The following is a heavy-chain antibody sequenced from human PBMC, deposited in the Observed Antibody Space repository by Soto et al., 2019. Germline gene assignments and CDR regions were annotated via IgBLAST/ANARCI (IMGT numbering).Heavy chain of an antibody. Sequence: GESLKISCKGSGYSFTSYWIGWVRQMPGKGLEWMGIIYPGDSDTRYSPSFQGQVTISADKSISTAYLQWSSLKASDTAMYYCARHGVCSGGSCLVPSYYMDVWGKGTTVTVSS. CDR2: IYPGDSDT. D-gene: IGHD2-15*01. CDR3: ARHGVCSGGSCLVPSYYMDV. J-gene: IGHJ6*03. V-gene: IGHV5-51*01. CDR1: GYSFTSYW.